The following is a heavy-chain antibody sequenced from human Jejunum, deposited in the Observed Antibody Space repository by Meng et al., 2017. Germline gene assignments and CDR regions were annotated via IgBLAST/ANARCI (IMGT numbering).Heavy chain of an antibody. CDR3: ARDRGQGGFCDS. CDR1: GFIVSGNY. D-gene: IGHD3-16*01. J-gene: IGHJ4*02. Sequence: GGSLRLSCVASGFIVSGNYMNWVRQAPGKGLEWVSVINADGSIHYADSVRGRLTFARDNSKNMEFLHMSRLRAEDPAVYYCARDRGQGGFCDSWGQGTQVTVAS. V-gene: IGHV3-53*01. CDR2: INADGSI.